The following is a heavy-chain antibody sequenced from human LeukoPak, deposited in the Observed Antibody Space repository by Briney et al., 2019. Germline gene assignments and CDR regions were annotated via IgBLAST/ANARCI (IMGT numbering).Heavy chain of an antibody. CDR3: ARDSDYHDSSGYPDY. Sequence: ASVKVSCTASGYTFTSYGISWVRQAPGQGLEWMGWISAYNGNINYAQKLQGGVTMTTDTSTSTAYMELRSLRSDDTAVYYCARDSDYHDSSGYPDYWGQGTLVTVSS. J-gene: IGHJ4*02. D-gene: IGHD3-22*01. CDR2: ISAYNGNI. CDR1: GYTFTSYG. V-gene: IGHV1-18*01.